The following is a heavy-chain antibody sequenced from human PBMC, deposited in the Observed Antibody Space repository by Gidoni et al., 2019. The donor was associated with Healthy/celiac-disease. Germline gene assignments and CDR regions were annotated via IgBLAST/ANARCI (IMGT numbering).Heavy chain of an antibody. D-gene: IGHD3-3*01. CDR2: INPNHGAT. CDR3: ARARTFWSGHYYYSYGMDI. Sequence: WINPNHGATKYVQKFEGLVTMTRDTSLTTAYMEVSRLTSDDTAVYYCARARTFWSGHYYYSYGMDIWGQGTTVTVSS. J-gene: IGHJ6*02. V-gene: IGHV1-2*04.